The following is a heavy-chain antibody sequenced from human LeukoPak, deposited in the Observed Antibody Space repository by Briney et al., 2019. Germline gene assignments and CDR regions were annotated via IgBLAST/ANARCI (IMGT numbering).Heavy chain of an antibody. CDR2: IYYSGST. J-gene: IGHJ5*02. CDR3: ASVVDTAMENWFDP. V-gene: IGHV4-59*01. Sequence: MTSETLSLTCTVSGGSISSYYWSWIRQPPGKGLEWIGYIYYSGSTNYNPSLKSRVTISVDTSKNQFSLKLSSVTAADTAVYYCASVVDTAMENWFDPWGQGTLVTVSS. D-gene: IGHD5-18*01. CDR1: GGSISSYY.